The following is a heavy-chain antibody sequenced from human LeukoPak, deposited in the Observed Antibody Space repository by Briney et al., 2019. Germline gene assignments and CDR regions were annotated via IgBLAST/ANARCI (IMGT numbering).Heavy chain of an antibody. D-gene: IGHD3-3*01. CDR3: ARGITIFGVAPFFDF. V-gene: IGHV4-31*03. J-gene: IGHJ4*02. CDR2: IYYSGST. Sequence: SETLSLTCTVSGGSISSGGYYWSWIRQHPGKGLEWIGYIYYSGSTYYNPSLKSRVTISVDTSKNQFSLKLSSVTAADTAVYYCARGITIFGVAPFFDFWGQGTLVTVSS. CDR1: GGSISSGGYY.